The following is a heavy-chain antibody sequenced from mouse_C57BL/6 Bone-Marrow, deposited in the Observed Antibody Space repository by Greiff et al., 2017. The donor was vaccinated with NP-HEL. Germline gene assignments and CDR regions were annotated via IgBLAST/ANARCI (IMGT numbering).Heavy chain of an antibody. CDR1: GYTFTGYW. CDR3: ASTFYGNYFAY. Sequence: QVQLQQSGAELMKPGASVKLSCKATGYTFTGYWIEWVKQRPGHGLEWIGESVTGRGSTNYNEKFKGKATFTADTYSNTADMQLSSLTTEDSAIYYCASTFYGNYFAYWGQGTLVTVSA. V-gene: IGHV1-9*01. CDR2: SVTGRGST. D-gene: IGHD2-10*01. J-gene: IGHJ3*01.